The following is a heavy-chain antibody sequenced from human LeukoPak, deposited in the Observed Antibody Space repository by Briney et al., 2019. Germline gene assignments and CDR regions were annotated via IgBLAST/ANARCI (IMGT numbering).Heavy chain of an antibody. CDR2: TSFDVSNK. J-gene: IGHJ4*02. V-gene: IGHV3-30*04. CDR1: GFTFSSYA. CDR3: ARGYCTSTSCYNDY. D-gene: IGHD2-2*02. Sequence: RRSLRLSCAASGFTFSSYAMHWVRQAPGKGLEWVATTSFDVSNKYYADSVKGRFTISRDNSKNTLYLQMNSLRTEDTAVYSCARGYCTSTSCYNDYWGQGTLVTVSS.